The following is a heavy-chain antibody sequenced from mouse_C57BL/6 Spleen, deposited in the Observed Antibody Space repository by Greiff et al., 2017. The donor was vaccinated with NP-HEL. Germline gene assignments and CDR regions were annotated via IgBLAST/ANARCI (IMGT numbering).Heavy chain of an antibody. J-gene: IGHJ2*01. D-gene: IGHD3-2*02. Sequence: EVQLQQSGPELVKPGASAKIPCKASGYTFTDYNMDWVQQSHGKSLEWIGDINPNNGGTIYNQKFKGKATLTVDKSSSTAYMELRSLTSEDTAVYYCARSSSGFDYWGQGTTLTVSS. CDR1: GYTFTDYN. CDR2: INPNNGGT. V-gene: IGHV1-18*01. CDR3: ARSSSGFDY.